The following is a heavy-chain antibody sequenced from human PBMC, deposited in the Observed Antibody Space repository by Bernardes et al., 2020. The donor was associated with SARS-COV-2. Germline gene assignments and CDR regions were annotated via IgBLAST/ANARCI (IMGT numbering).Heavy chain of an antibody. J-gene: IGHJ2*01. V-gene: IGHV3-23*05. D-gene: IGHD6-6*01. CDR2: IHGSGSSS. CDR1: GFSFDTYA. Sequence: GGSLRLSCAASGFSFDTYAMTWVRQAPGKGLEWVSGIHGSGSSSYYADSVKGRFTISRDNSKRTLYLQMNSLRVDDTGVYYCAKLNRRHFVPTNWYFDLWGRGTLVTVSS. CDR3: AKLNRRHFVPTNWYFDL.